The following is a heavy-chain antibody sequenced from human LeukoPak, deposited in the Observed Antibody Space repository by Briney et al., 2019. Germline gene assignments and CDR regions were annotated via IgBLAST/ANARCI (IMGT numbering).Heavy chain of an antibody. J-gene: IGHJ4*02. CDR1: GFTFSSYG. CDR2: ISYDGSNK. CDR3: AKDGPRDEDYFDY. Sequence: PGGSLRLSCAASGFTFSSYGMHWVRQAPGKGLEWVAVISYDGSNKYYADSVKGRFTISRDNSKNTLYLQMNSLRAEDTAVYYCAKDGPRDEDYFDYWGQGTLVTVSS. V-gene: IGHV3-30*18.